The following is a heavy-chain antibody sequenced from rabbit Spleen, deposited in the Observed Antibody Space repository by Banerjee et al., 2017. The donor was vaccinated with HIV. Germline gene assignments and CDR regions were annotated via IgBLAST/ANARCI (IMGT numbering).Heavy chain of an antibody. Sequence: QEQLEESGGDLVKPEGSLTLTCTASGFSLSGSYWICWVRQAPGKGLEWIACIDAGSKGSTYYASWAKGRFTVSKTSSTTVTLQMTSLTAADMATYFCARDGSGWGANFNLWGPGTLVTVS. CDR3: ARDGSGWGANFNL. V-gene: IGHV1S45*01. J-gene: IGHJ4*01. D-gene: IGHD4-1*01. CDR1: GFSLSGSYW. CDR2: IDAGSKGST.